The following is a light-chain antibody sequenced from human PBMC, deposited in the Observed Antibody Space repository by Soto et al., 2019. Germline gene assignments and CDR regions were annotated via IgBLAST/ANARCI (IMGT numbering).Light chain of an antibody. Sequence: QSALTQPPSASGSPGQSVTISCTGTSSDVGSYKFVSWYQQHPGKAPKLMIYDVTKRPSGVPDRFSGSKSGNTASLTISGLQAEDEADYYCCSYAGSYTYVFGTGTKVTVL. CDR3: CSYAGSYTYV. V-gene: IGLV2-11*01. CDR1: SSDVGSYKF. CDR2: DVT. J-gene: IGLJ1*01.